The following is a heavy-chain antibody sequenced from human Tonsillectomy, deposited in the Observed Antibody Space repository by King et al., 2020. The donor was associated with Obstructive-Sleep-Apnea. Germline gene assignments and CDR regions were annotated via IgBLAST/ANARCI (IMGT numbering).Heavy chain of an antibody. V-gene: IGHV3-74*01. J-gene: IGHJ4*02. CDR1: GFILSSNW. CDR2: LNSNGTST. D-gene: IGHD5-12*01. Sequence: VQLVESGGGLVEPGGSLRLSCAASGFILSSNWMHWVRRPPGKGLECGSRLNSNGTSTTSSDSVKGRFTISRDNAKNTLYLQMNNLRAEDTAVYFCARDVAMRYYFDSWGQGTLVIVSS. CDR3: ARDVAMRYYFDS.